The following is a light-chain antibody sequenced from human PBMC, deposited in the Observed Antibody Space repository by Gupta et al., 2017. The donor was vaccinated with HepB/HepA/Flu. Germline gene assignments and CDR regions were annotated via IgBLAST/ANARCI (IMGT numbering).Light chain of an antibody. Sequence: EVVFTQSPATLSLFPGERATLSCRASQSVSSSLAWYQQKPGQAPRLLIYAASNRATGIPARFSGSGYGTDFTLTISSLEPEDFAVYYCQQRSNWPPWTFGQGTKVEIK. J-gene: IGKJ1*01. CDR2: AAS. CDR3: QQRSNWPPWT. V-gene: IGKV3-11*01. CDR1: QSVSSS.